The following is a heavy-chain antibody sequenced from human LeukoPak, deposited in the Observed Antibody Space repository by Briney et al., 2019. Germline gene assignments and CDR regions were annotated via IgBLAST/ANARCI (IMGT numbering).Heavy chain of an antibody. D-gene: IGHD5-24*01. CDR3: ARNMGRERWLQLQGMANWYFDL. CDR1: GGSISSYY. J-gene: IGHJ2*01. CDR2: IYYSGST. Sequence: SETLSLTCTVSGGSISSYYWSWIRQPPGKGLEWIGYIYYSGSTNYNPSLKSRVTISVDTSKNQFSLKLSSVTAADMAVYYCARNMGRERWLQLQGMANWYFDLWGRGTLVTVSS. V-gene: IGHV4-59*01.